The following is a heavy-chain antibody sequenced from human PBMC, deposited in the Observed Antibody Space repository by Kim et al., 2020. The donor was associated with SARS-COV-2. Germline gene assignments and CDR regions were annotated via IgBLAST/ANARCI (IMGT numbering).Heavy chain of an antibody. J-gene: IGHJ4*02. CDR3: ATEYSSSSAFDY. CDR2: IWNDGSNK. V-gene: IGHV3-33*03. Sequence: GGSLRLSCAASGFSFSTDGMHCVRHSVGKWREGVARIWNDGSNKYYGDSVKGRFTISSDNSKNTLYLQMNNLRAEDTAVYYCATEYSSSSAFDYWGQGTLVTVSS. D-gene: IGHD6-6*01. CDR1: GFSFSTDG.